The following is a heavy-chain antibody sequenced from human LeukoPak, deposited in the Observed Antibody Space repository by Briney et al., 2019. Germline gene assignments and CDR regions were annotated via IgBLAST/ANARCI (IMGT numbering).Heavy chain of an antibody. D-gene: IGHD3-3*01. Sequence: GGSLRLSCAASGLTFSSYAMSWVRQAPGKGLEWVSTISGSGGSIWYADSVKGRFTISRDNSNNTLYLQMNSLRAEDTAVYYCARSANSIFGVVPLDSWGQGTLVTVSS. V-gene: IGHV3-23*01. J-gene: IGHJ4*02. CDR2: ISGSGGSI. CDR3: ARSANSIFGVVPLDS. CDR1: GLTFSSYA.